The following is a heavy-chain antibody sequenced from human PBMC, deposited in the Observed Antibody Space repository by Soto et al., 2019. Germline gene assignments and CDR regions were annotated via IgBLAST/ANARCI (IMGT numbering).Heavy chain of an antibody. Sequence: GGSLSLSCVTSGFTFSTYAMNWVRQAPGKGLEWVSAIGGGSLNIYYADSVKGRFTISRDNSKNTLYLQMNSLRAEDTAVYYCARDRVESGYPEYFQHWGQGTLVTVSS. V-gene: IGHV3-23*01. J-gene: IGHJ1*01. CDR2: IGGGSLNI. CDR3: ARDRVESGYPEYFQH. D-gene: IGHD3-22*01. CDR1: GFTFSTYA.